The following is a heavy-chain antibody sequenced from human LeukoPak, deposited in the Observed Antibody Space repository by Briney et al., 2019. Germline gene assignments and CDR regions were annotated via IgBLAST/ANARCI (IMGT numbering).Heavy chain of an antibody. CDR2: IYTSGST. D-gene: IGHD6-13*01. J-gene: IGHJ4*02. V-gene: IGHV4-39*07. CDR3: AGGGYEPRAYFDY. CDR1: GGSISSSSYY. Sequence: SETLSLTCTVSGGSISSSSYYWGWIRQPPGKGLEWIGSIYTSGSTNYNPSLKSRVTISVDTSKNQFSLKLSSVTAADTAVYYCAGGGYEPRAYFDYWGQGTLVTVSS.